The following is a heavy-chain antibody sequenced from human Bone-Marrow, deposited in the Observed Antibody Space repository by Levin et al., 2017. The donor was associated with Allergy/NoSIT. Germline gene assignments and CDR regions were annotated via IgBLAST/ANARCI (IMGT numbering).Heavy chain of an antibody. V-gene: IGHV3-48*01. CDR2: ISSSGAII. Sequence: GGSLRLSCEVSGSFFGSYAMNWVRQAPGKGLEWISYISSSGAIIYYADSVKGRFTISKDDVKNLLYLQMNSLRAEDTAVYYCVREGVWLGNRLHYYFGSWGQGTPVTVSS. CDR1: GSFFGSYA. CDR3: VREGVWLGNRLHYYFGS. D-gene: IGHD5-12*01. J-gene: IGHJ4*02.